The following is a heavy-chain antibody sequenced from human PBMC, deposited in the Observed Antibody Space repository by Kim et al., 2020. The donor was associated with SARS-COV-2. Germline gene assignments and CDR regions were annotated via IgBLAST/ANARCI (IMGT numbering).Heavy chain of an antibody. CDR1: GFTFSSYS. Sequence: GGSLRLSCAASGFTFSSYSMNWVRQAPGKGLEWVSSISSSSSYIYYADSVKGRFTISRDNAKNSLYLQMNSLRAEDTAVYYCARPYYDSSGYYHNFDYWGQGTLVTVSS. D-gene: IGHD3-22*01. J-gene: IGHJ4*02. V-gene: IGHV3-21*01. CDR2: ISSSSSYI. CDR3: ARPYYDSSGYYHNFDY.